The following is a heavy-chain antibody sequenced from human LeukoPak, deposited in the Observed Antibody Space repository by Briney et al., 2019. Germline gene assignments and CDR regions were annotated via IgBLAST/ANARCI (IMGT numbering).Heavy chain of an antibody. CDR2: IYYSGST. V-gene: IGHV4-59*01. D-gene: IGHD3-10*01. CDR3: ARGDYYGSGSYNYYYYYGMDV. CDR1: SGSINSYY. J-gene: IGHJ6*02. Sequence: PSETLSLTCTVSSGSINSYYWTWIRQPPGKGLEWIGYIYYSGSTNYNPSLKSRVTISVDTSKNQFSLKLSSVTAADTAVYYCARGDYYGSGSYNYYYYYGMDVWGQGTTVTVSS.